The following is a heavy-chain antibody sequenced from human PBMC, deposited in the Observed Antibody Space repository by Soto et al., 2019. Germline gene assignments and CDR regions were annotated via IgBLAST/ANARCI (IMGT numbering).Heavy chain of an antibody. CDR2: IPYDGSNK. J-gene: IGHJ6*02. V-gene: IGHV3-30-3*01. Sequence: AGGSLRLSCAASGFTFSSYAMHWVRQAPGKWLECVAVIPYDGSNKYYADSVKGRFTISRDNSNNTLYLQMNSLRAEETAVYYSARDSSGNSGRYGYYYYNGMDVLGQGTTGTVSS. CDR3: ARDSSGNSGRYGYYYYNGMDV. CDR1: GFTFSSYA. D-gene: IGHD6-19*01.